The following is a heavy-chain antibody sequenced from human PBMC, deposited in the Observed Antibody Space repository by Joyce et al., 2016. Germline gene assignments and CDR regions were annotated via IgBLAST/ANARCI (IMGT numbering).Heavy chain of an antibody. CDR1: GFSVSISY. CDR3: VRNMATYDKIWGGGFDP. V-gene: IGHV3-53*01. CDR2: IFGGGTT. J-gene: IGHJ5*02. Sequence: EAQLVQSGGGLIQAVGSLRLSCVGSGFSVSISYMRWVRQAPGKGLEWVSTIFGGGTTHYADSVKGRFTISRDNAKNAFYLDLSSLRVDDTAVYYCVRNMATYDKIWGGGFDPWGQGSLVTVSS. D-gene: IGHD3-9*01.